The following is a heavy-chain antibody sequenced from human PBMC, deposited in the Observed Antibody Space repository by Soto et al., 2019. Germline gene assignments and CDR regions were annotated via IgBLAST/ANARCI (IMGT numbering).Heavy chain of an antibody. D-gene: IGHD6-19*01. J-gene: IGHJ6*02. CDR3: AHSRSGWYDPLGLEAHFYFFYGMDV. CDR1: GFSLSTCGVG. V-gene: IGHV2-5*01. Sequence: QITLKESGHTLVKLTHPLTLTCTFSGFSLSTCGVGVGWNRQPPGKALHWLALVYWNDDKGYSPSLKSRITLDKDTCNSDGVVTMPSRDRVDTAASDCAHSRSGWYDPLGLEAHFYFFYGMDVWRLGRTVTLS. CDR2: VYWNDDK.